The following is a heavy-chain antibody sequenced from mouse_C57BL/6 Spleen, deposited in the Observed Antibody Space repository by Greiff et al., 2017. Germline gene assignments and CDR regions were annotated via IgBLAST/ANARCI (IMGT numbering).Heavy chain of an antibody. CDR2: IDPSDSYT. CDR3: ARRNVNYFDY. Sequence: QVQLQQPGAELVKPGASVKLSCKASGYTFTSYWMQWVKQRPGQGLEWIGEIDPSDSYTNYNQKFKGKATLTVDTSSSTAYMQLSSLTSEDSAVYYWARRNVNYFDYWGQGTTLTVSS. CDR1: GYTFTSYW. J-gene: IGHJ2*01. V-gene: IGHV1-50*01.